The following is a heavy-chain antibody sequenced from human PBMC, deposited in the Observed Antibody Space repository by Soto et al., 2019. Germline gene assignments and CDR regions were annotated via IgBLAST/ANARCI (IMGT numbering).Heavy chain of an antibody. CDR3: AIGGLFSYDRWSGYLVDSGMDG. J-gene: IGHJ6*02. D-gene: IGHD3-3*01. V-gene: IGHV1-8*01. Sequence: ASVKVSFKASGYTCTSYDINWVRQATGQGLEWMGWMNPNSGNTGYAQKFQGRVTMTRNTSISTAYMELSSLRSENTAVYYCAIGGLFSYDRWSGYLVDSGMDGWGEAIKVT. CDR2: MNPNSGNT. CDR1: GYTCTSYD.